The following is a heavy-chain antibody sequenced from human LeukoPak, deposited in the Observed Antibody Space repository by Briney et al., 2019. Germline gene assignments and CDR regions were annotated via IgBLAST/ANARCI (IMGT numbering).Heavy chain of an antibody. V-gene: IGHV3-64D*09. CDR2: ISSNGGST. CDR3: VKGYCSSISCYGDY. J-gene: IGHJ4*02. Sequence: GGSPRLSCSATGFTFSSYAMHWVRQAPGKGLEYVSAISSNGGSTYYADSVKGRVTISRDNSKNTLYLQMSSLRAEDTAVYYCVKGYCSSISCYGDYWGQGTLVTFSS. D-gene: IGHD2-2*01. CDR1: GFTFSSYA.